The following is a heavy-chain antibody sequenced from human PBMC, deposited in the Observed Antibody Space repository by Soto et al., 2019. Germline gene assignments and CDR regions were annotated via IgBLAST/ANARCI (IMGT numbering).Heavy chain of an antibody. Sequence: QVQLVQSGAEVKKPGSSVKVSCKASGGTFSSYAISWVRQAPGQGLEWMGGIIPIFGTANYAQKFQGRVTITADESTSTAYMELSSLRAEDTAVYYCARDLEGNNLRSPPCYWGQGTLVTVSS. CDR1: GGTFSSYA. J-gene: IGHJ4*02. V-gene: IGHV1-69*01. D-gene: IGHD1-1*01. CDR2: IIPIFGTA. CDR3: ARDLEGNNLRSPPCY.